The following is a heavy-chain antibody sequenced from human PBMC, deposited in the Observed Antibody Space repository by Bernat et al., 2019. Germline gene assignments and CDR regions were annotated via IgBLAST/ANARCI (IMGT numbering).Heavy chain of an antibody. CDR1: GFTFSSYS. CDR3: ARTVGYCSGGSCPPYYYYYYMDV. J-gene: IGHJ6*03. D-gene: IGHD2-15*01. V-gene: IGHV3-21*05. Sequence: EVQLVESGGGLVKPGGSLRLSCAASGFTFSSYSMNWVRQAPGKGLEWVSYISSSSYIYYADSVKGRFTISGDNAKNSLYLQMNSLRAEDTAVYYCARTVGYCSGGSCPPYYYYYYMDVWGKGTTVTVSS. CDR2: ISSSSYI.